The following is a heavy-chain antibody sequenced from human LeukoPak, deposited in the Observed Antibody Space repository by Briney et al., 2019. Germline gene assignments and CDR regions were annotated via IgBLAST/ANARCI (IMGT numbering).Heavy chain of an antibody. CDR3: ARGRFFSWLRFHLYFDY. J-gene: IGHJ4*02. V-gene: IGHV4-39*07. CDR1: GGSISSSSYY. D-gene: IGHD5-12*01. Sequence: SETLSLTCTVSGGSISSSSYYWGWIRQPPGKGLEWVGSIYYSGSTYYNPSLKSRVTISVDTSKNQFSLKLSSVTAADTAVYYCARGRFFSWLRFHLYFDYWGQGTLVTVSS. CDR2: IYYSGST.